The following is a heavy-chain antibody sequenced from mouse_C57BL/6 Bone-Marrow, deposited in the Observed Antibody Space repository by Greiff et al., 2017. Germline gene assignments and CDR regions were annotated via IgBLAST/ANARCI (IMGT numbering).Heavy chain of an antibody. CDR3: SEDSGVYYCASNGYFAY. CDR2: GEGLEWIG. Sequence: QVHVKQSGPELARPWASVKLSCKAFYTFFRRVHFAIRDTNYWLRWVKQRPGEGLEWIGAFYPGNGDTSYNQKFKGNATSTAAKSSSTAYMQLGSLTSEDSGVYYCASNGYFAYWGQGTLVTVSA. CDR1: YTFFRRVH. J-gene: IGHJ3*01. D-gene: IGHD1-2*01. V-gene: IGHV1-87*01.